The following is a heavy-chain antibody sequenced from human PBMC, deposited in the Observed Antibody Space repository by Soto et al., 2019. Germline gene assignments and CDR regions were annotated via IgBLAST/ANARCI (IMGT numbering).Heavy chain of an antibody. Sequence: QVQLVESGGGVVQPGTSLRLSCAASGFTFSSHAMYWVRQAPGKGLEWEALIWYDGSIKYYGDSVKGRFTISRDNSKNTLYLQMNSLRAEDTAVYYCARADLWGYDAFDIWGQGTMVTVSS. J-gene: IGHJ3*02. CDR1: GFTFSSHA. CDR2: IWYDGSIK. CDR3: ARADLWGYDAFDI. D-gene: IGHD2-21*01. V-gene: IGHV3-33*01.